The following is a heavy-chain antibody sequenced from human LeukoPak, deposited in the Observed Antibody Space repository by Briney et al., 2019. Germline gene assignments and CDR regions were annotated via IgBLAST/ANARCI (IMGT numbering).Heavy chain of an antibody. CDR1: GFTFSSYS. D-gene: IGHD6-13*01. CDR3: ARVGAAAGYHFDL. Sequence: NPGGSLRLSCAASGFTFSSYSMNWVRQAPGKGLEWVSSISSSSSYTNYADSVKGRFTISRDNAKNPVHLQMNSLRAEDTAVYYCARVGAAAGYHFDLWGQGTLVTVSS. V-gene: IGHV3-21*01. J-gene: IGHJ4*02. CDR2: ISSSSSYT.